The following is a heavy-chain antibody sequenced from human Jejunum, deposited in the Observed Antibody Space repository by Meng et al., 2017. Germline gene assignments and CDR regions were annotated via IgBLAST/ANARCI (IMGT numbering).Heavy chain of an antibody. CDR2: VFYTGST. J-gene: IGHJ4*02. CDR1: GLSVTSGHYY. CDR3: ARGGWDFEY. Sequence: DSGPGPVRPSETLSPPCTCPGLSVTSGHYYWSWVRQPPGQGLEWIGHVFYTGSTNYSPSFKSRVTISVHTSMNQFSLKLNSVTAADTAVYYCARGGWDFEYWGQGILVTVSS. V-gene: IGHV4-61*01. D-gene: IGHD3-16*01.